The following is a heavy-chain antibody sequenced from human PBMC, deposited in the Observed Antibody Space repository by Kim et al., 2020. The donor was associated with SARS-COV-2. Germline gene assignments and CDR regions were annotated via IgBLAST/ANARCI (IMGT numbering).Heavy chain of an antibody. CDR2: IHYSGRS. J-gene: IGHJ5*02. CDR1: GGSISSGGFY. Sequence: SETLSLTCTVSGGSISSGGFYWSWIRQHPGKCLEWIGYIHYSGRSYYTPSLKSRVTMSIDTSKNQFSLKLSSVTVADTAVYYCASYVVAPMATKNWFDPWGQGTLVTVSS. V-gene: IGHV4-31*03. D-gene: IGHD3-16*01. CDR3: ASYVVAPMATKNWFDP.